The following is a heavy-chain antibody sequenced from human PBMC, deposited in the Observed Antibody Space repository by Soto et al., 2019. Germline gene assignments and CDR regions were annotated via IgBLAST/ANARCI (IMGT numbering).Heavy chain of an antibody. CDR2: ISGSGGST. CDR3: AKFTRIARGYDFWSGLGAFDI. D-gene: IGHD3-3*01. J-gene: IGHJ3*02. Sequence: PGGSLRLSCAASGFTFSSYAMSWVRQAPGKGLEWVSAISGSGGSTYYADSVKGRFTISRDNSKNTLYLQMNSLRAEDTAVYYCAKFTRIARGYDFWSGLGAFDIWGQGTMVTVS. V-gene: IGHV3-23*01. CDR1: GFTFSSYA.